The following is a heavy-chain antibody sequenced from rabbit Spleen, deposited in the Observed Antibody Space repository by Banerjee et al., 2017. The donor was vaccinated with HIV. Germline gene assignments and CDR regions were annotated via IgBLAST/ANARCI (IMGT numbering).Heavy chain of an antibody. Sequence: QLKESGGGLVQPGGSLKLSCKASGFDFSSYYMNWVRQAPGKGLEWIGYIDPVFGSTYYANWVNGRFTISSHNAQNTLYLQLNSLTAADTATYFCARDGATMTMVITGYYLSLWGQGTLVTVS. V-gene: IGHV1S7*01. CDR2: IDPVFGST. D-gene: IGHD2-1*01. CDR3: ARDGATMTMVITGYYLSL. CDR1: GFDFSSYY. J-gene: IGHJ4*01.